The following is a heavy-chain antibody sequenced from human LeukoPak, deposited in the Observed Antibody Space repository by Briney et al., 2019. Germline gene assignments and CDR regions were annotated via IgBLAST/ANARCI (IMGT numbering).Heavy chain of an antibody. Sequence: PGGALRLSCASSGCNVDEFAMHWVRQTPGKGLEWVAAISWDDDSTYYVDSVKGRLRISRDNSKNSLYLQMNSLRSDDTALCYCARGLGGLDWGQGTLVTVSS. J-gene: IGHJ4*02. D-gene: IGHD3-10*01. V-gene: IGHV3-43D*04. CDR3: ARGLGGLD. CDR2: ISWDDDST. CDR1: GCNVDEFA.